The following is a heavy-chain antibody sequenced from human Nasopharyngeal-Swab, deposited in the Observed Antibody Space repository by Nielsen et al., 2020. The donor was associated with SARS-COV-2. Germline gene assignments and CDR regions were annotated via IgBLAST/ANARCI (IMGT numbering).Heavy chain of an antibody. D-gene: IGHD4-23*01. J-gene: IGHJ4*02. CDR2: ISGSGGST. Sequence: WIRQPPGKGLEWVSAISGSGGSTYYADSVKGRFTISRDNAKNSLYLQMNSLRAEDTAVYYCARVSDYGGNTDYWGQGTLVTVSS. CDR3: ARVSDYGGNTDY. V-gene: IGHV3-23*01.